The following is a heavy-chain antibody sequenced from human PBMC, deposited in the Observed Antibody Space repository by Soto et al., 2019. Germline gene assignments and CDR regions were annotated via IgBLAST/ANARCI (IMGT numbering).Heavy chain of an antibody. CDR1: GFTFSDYY. D-gene: IGHD5-12*01. CDR3: ARDSGYSGYDEPNDY. Sequence: PGGSLRLSCAASGFTFSDYYMSWIRQAPGKGLEWVSYISSSSDYTNYADSVKGRFTISRDNAKNSLYLQMNSLRAEDTAVYYCARDSGYSGYDEPNDYWGQGTLVTVSS. CDR2: ISSSSDYT. J-gene: IGHJ4*02. V-gene: IGHV3-11*06.